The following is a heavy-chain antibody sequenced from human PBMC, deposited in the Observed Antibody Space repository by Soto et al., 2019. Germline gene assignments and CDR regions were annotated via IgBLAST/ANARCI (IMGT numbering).Heavy chain of an antibody. J-gene: IGHJ5*02. V-gene: IGHV3-48*01. Sequence: PGGFLRLSCAASGFTFSSYSMNWVHQAPGKGLEWVSYISSSSSTTYYADSVKGRFTISRDNAKNSLYLQMNSLRAEDTAVYYCARGQQYYDFWSGYLASWFDPWGQGTLVTVSS. CDR3: ARGQQYYDFWSGYLASWFDP. CDR1: GFTFSSYS. D-gene: IGHD3-3*01. CDR2: ISSSSSTT.